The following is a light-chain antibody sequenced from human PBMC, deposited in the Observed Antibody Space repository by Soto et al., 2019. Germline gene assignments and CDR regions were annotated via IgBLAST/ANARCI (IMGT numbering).Light chain of an antibody. J-gene: IGKJ3*01. CDR2: VAS. Sequence: IQLTQSPSFLSASVGDRVTITCRASQGISSYLAWYQQKPGEAPKLLIYVASTLRSGVPARFGGSGSGTDFTLTITSLQPEDFATYYCQQLHSYPQTFGPGTKVDIK. V-gene: IGKV1-9*01. CDR3: QQLHSYPQT. CDR1: QGISSY.